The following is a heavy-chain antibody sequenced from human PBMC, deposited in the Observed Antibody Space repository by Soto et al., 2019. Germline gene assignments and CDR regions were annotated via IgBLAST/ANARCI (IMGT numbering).Heavy chain of an antibody. Sequence: PSETLSLTCTVSGDTIYSDNYYWTCIRQPPGKGLEWIGEINHSGSTNYNPSLKSRVTISVDPSKSQFSLRLSSVTAADTAVYCCARTSRFAYWGQGTLVTVSS. CDR2: INHSGST. J-gene: IGHJ4*02. V-gene: IGHV4-39*07. CDR1: GDTIYSDNYY. CDR3: ARTSRFAY. D-gene: IGHD6-6*01.